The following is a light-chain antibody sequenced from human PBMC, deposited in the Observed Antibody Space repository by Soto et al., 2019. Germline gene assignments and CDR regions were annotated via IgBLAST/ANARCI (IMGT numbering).Light chain of an antibody. V-gene: IGKV1-39*01. CDR3: QQSYNTPFT. CDR1: QSISSY. Sequence: DIQMAQSPSSLSASVGARVTITCRASQSISSYLNWYQKKPGKAPQLLIYATSTLQSGVPSRFSGSGSGTDFTLTISSLQPEDFATYYCQQSYNTPFTFGPGTKVDIK. CDR2: ATS. J-gene: IGKJ3*01.